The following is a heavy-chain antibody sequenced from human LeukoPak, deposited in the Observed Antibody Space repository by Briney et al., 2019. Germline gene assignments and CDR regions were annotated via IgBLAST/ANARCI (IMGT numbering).Heavy chain of an antibody. D-gene: IGHD5-18*01. CDR1: GYTFTSYG. CDR2: ISAYNGNT. J-gene: IGHJ4*02. CDR3: AREGLGYSYGYSLDY. Sequence: ASVKVSCKASGYTFTSYGISWVRQAPGQGLEWMGWISAYNGNTNYAQKLQGRVTMTTDTSTSTAYMELRSLRSDDTAVYYCAREGLGYSYGYSLDYWGQGTLVTVSS. V-gene: IGHV1-18*01.